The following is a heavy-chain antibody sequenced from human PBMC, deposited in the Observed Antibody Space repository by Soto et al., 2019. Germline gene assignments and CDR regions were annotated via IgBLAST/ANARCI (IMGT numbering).Heavy chain of an antibody. V-gene: IGHV4-34*01. CDR2: INHSGST. CDR3: AKAGGRYYYASSPRGGFDY. D-gene: IGHD3-22*01. J-gene: IGHJ4*02. Sequence: SETLSLTCAVYGGSFSGYYWSWIRQPPGKGLEWIGEINHSGSTNYNPSLKSRVTISVDTSKNQFSLKLSSVTAADTAVYYCAKAGGRYYYASSPRGGFDYWGQGTLVTVSS. CDR1: GGSFSGYY.